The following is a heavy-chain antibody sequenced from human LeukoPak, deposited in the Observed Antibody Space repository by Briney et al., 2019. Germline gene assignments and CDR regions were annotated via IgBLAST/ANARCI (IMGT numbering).Heavy chain of an antibody. CDR1: GGSISSYY. CDR2: IYYSGST. CDR3: ARALDYGGPDAFDI. J-gene: IGHJ3*02. D-gene: IGHD4-17*01. V-gene: IGHV4-59*01. Sequence: SETLSLTCTVSGGSISSYYWSWIRQPPGKGLEWIGYIYYSGSTNYNPSLKSRVTISVDKSKNQFSLKLSSATAADTAVYYCARALDYGGPDAFDIWGQGPMVTVSS.